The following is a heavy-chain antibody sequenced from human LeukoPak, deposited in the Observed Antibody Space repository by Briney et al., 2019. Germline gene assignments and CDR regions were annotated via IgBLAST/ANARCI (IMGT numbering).Heavy chain of an antibody. D-gene: IGHD2-2*01. CDR2: IYYSGST. V-gene: IGHV4-31*11. J-gene: IGHJ4*02. Sequence: SETLSLTCAVYGGSFSGYYWSWIRQHPGKGLEWIGYIYYSGSTYYNPSLKSRVTISVDTSKNQFSLKLSSVTAADTAVYYCARVGSSTSRYYFDYWGQGTLVTVSS. CDR3: ARVGSSTSRYYFDY. CDR1: GGSFSGYY.